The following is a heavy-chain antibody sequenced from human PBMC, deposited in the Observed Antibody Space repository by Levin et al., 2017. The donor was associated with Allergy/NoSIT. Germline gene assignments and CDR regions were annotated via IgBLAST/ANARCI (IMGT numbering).Heavy chain of an antibody. CDR3: ARAWGRGDHFDH. CDR1: GGSLSDYF. D-gene: IGHD2-21*02. CDR2: IKYDGFT. J-gene: IGHJ4*02. V-gene: IGHV4-34*01. Sequence: SETLSLTCAVYGGSLSDYFWIWIRQSPVKGLEWIGEIKYDGFTNYNPSLGSRVAISLDMSKNQFSLKLSSLTAADTAVYYCARAWGRGDHFDHWGRGSPVTVSS.